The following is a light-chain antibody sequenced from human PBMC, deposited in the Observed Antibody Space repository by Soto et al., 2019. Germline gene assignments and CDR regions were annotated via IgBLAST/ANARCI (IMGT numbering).Light chain of an antibody. CDR3: HQYGSSPQT. CDR1: QGIGDT. V-gene: IGKV3-20*01. CDR2: DTS. J-gene: IGKJ1*01. Sequence: EVVLTQSPATLSVSPGEGVTLSCRASQGIGDTLAWYQHKPGQTPRLLIYDTSARATGVPARFSGSRSGTDFTLTISRLEPEDFAVYYCHQYGSSPQTFGQGTKVDIK.